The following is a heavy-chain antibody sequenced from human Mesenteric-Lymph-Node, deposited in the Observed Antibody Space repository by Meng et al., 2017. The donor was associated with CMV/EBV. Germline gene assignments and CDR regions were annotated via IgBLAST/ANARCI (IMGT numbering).Heavy chain of an antibody. CDR1: GFTFRNYW. CDR2: IKEDGSET. Sequence: GGSLRLSCVGSGFTFRNYWMSWFRQAPGSGLQYVANIKEDGSETYYVDSVQGRFTISRDNAKNSLYLQMSSLTTEDTALYYCARGRHTNPYYSYGMDVWGQGTTVTVSS. CDR3: ARGRHTNPYYSYGMDV. V-gene: IGHV3-7*03. J-gene: IGHJ6*02.